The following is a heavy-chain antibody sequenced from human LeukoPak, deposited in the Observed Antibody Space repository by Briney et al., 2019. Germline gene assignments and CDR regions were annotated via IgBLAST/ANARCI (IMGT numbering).Heavy chain of an antibody. Sequence: SETLSLTCAVYGGSFSGHYWSWIRQPPGKGLEWIGEINHRGSTNHNPSLKSRVTISVDTSINQFSLKLSSVTAADTAVYYCARDPLYDYVWGSYRPYYFDYWGQGTLVTVSS. V-gene: IGHV4-34*01. J-gene: IGHJ4*02. CDR1: GGSFSGHY. D-gene: IGHD3-16*02. CDR3: ARDPLYDYVWGSYRPYYFDY. CDR2: INHRGST.